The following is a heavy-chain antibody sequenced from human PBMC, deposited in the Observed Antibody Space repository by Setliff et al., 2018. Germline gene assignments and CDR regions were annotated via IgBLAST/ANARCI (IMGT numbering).Heavy chain of an antibody. CDR2: MNPNSGNT. Sequence: ASVKVSFKASAYTFISYDINWVRQATGQGLEWMGWMNPNSGNTGYAQKFQGRVTMTRNTSTSTAYMELSSLRSEDTAVYYCARGRHSSGWPNNWFDPWGQGTLVTVSS. J-gene: IGHJ5*02. V-gene: IGHV1-8*02. CDR3: ARGRHSSGWPNNWFDP. D-gene: IGHD6-19*01. CDR1: AYTFISYD.